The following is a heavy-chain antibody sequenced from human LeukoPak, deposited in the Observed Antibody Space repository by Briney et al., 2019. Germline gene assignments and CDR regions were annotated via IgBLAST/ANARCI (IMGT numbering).Heavy chain of an antibody. CDR3: ARDPGSSSWYGELDY. Sequence: ASVKVSCKASGYTFTSYGISWVRQAPGQGLEWMGWISAYNGNTNYAQKLQGRVTMTTDTSTSTAYMELRSLRSDDTAVYYCARDPGSSSWYGELDYWGQGTLVTVSS. D-gene: IGHD6-13*01. CDR1: GYTFTSYG. J-gene: IGHJ4*02. V-gene: IGHV1-18*01. CDR2: ISAYNGNT.